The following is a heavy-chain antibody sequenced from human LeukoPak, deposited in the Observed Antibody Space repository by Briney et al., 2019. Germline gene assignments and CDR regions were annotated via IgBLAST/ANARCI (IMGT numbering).Heavy chain of an antibody. Sequence: PGGSLRLSCAASGFTFSSYWMSWVRQAPGKGLEWVANIKQDGSEKYYVDSVKGRFTISRDNAKNSLYLQMNSLRAEDTAVYYCARDRYYYDSSGYYHDYWGQGTLVTVSS. D-gene: IGHD3-22*01. CDR2: IKQDGSEK. CDR1: GFTFSSYW. J-gene: IGHJ4*02. CDR3: ARDRYYYDSSGYYHDY. V-gene: IGHV3-7*01.